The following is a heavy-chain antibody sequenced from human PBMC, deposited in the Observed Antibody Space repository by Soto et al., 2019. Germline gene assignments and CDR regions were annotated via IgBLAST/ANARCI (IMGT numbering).Heavy chain of an antibody. CDR1: GGTFSSYA. CDR3: ARDIVWVVISSVGCDP. V-gene: IGHV1-69*13. CDR2: IIPIFGTA. J-gene: IGHJ5*02. Sequence: SVKFSCTSSGGTFSSYAISWVRQAPGQGLEWMGGIIPIFGTANYAQKFQGRVTITADESTSTAYMELSSLRSEDTAVYYFARDIVWVVISSVGCDPWGQGNLV. D-gene: IGHD3-3*02.